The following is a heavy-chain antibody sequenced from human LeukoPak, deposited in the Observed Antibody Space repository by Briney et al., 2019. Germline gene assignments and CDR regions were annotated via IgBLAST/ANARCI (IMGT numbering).Heavy chain of an antibody. J-gene: IGHJ5*02. CDR1: GYSINNYW. Sequence: GESLQISSQGSGYSINNYWIAWVRQMPGKGLEWMGIIYPADSDIRYSPSFQGQVTISADKSISTAYLQWNSLKASDTAMYYCARQEYCSGASCYTWFDPWGQGTLVTVSS. CDR2: IYPADSDI. CDR3: ARQEYCSGASCYTWFDP. D-gene: IGHD2-15*01. V-gene: IGHV5-51*01.